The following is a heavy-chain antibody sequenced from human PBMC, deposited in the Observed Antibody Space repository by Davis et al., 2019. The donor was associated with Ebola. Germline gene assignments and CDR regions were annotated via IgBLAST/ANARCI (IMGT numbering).Heavy chain of an antibody. CDR3: ARQTVVVPAGAFDI. CDR1: GGSFSGYY. Sequence: SETLSLTCAVYGGSFSGYYWSWIRQPPGKGLEWIGEINHSGSTNYNPSLNSRVTISVDTSKNQFSLKLSSVTAADTAVYYCARQTVVVPAGAFDIWGQGTMVTVSS. D-gene: IGHD2-2*01. J-gene: IGHJ3*02. V-gene: IGHV4-34*01. CDR2: INHSGST.